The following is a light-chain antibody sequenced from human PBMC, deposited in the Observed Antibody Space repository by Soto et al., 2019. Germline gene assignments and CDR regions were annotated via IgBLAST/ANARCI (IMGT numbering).Light chain of an antibody. Sequence: QSVLTQPPSASGSPGQSVTISCTGTSSDVGGYNFVSWYQQQPGKAPKLLIYEVSKRPSGVPDRFSGSKSGYTASLTVSGLQVEDEADYYCSSYGGSNNLNWLFGGGTKVTVL. J-gene: IGLJ3*02. V-gene: IGLV2-8*01. CDR3: SSYGGSNNLNWL. CDR2: EVS. CDR1: SSDVGGYNF.